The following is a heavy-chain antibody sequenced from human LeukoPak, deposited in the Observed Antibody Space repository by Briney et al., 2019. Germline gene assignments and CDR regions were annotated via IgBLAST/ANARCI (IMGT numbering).Heavy chain of an antibody. CDR3: ARDRTMVRGVIIYYYYYYMDV. D-gene: IGHD3-10*01. V-gene: IGHV1-18*01. CDR2: ISAYNGNT. CDR1: GYTFTSYG. Sequence: ASVKVSRKASGYTFTSYGISWVRQAPGQGIEWMGWISAYNGNTNYAQKLQGRVTMTTDTSTSTAYMELRSLRSDDTAVYYCARDRTMVRGVIIYYYYYYMDVWGKGTTVTISS. J-gene: IGHJ6*03.